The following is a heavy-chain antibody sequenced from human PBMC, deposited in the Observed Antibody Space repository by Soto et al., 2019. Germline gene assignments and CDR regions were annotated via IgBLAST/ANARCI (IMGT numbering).Heavy chain of an antibody. CDR1: GFTFSSYT. V-gene: IGHV3-30-3*01. CDR2: ISMDGSLR. Sequence: SLRLSCAVSGFTFSSYTMHWVRQAPGKGLEWVGIISMDGSLRYYADSVRGRFTIYRDNSKNTLSLQMNSLTIEDTAMYFCAREGIDGYNPFDHWGQGILVTVSS. J-gene: IGHJ4*02. CDR3: AREGIDGYNPFDH. D-gene: IGHD1-26*01.